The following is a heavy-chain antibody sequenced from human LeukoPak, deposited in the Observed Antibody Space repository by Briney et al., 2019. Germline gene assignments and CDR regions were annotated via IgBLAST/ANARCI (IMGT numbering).Heavy chain of an antibody. J-gene: IGHJ3*02. CDR1: GFTFSSYG. Sequence: GGSLRLSCAASGFTFSSYGMHWVRQAPGKGLEWVAFIRYDGSNKYYADSVKGRFTISRDNSKNTLYLQMNSLRAEDTAVYYCARDRDSGSSRHAFDIWGQGTMVTVSS. CDR3: ARDRDSGSSRHAFDI. V-gene: IGHV3-30*02. D-gene: IGHD1-26*01. CDR2: IRYDGSNK.